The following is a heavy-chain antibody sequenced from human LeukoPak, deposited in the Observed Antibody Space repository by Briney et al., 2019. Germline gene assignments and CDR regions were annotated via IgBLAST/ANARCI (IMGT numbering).Heavy chain of an antibody. CDR1: GFTFDDYA. Sequence: PGGSLRLSCAASGFTFDDYAMHWVRHAPGKGLEWVSGISWNSGSIGYADSVKGRFTISRDNAKNSLYLQMNSLRAEDTALYYCAKDMTGTTYRLFDYWGQGTLVTVSS. J-gene: IGHJ4*02. CDR2: ISWNSGSI. V-gene: IGHV3-9*01. CDR3: AKDMTGTTYRLFDY. D-gene: IGHD1-7*01.